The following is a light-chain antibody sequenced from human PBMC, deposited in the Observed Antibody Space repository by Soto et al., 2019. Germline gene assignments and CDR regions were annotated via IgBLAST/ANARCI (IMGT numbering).Light chain of an antibody. J-gene: IGLJ2*01. CDR2: LNRDGSH. Sequence: QPVLTQSPSASASLGASVKLTCTLSRGHSNYAIAWHQQQPEKGPRYLMKLNRDGSHSKGDGIPNRFSGSSSGAERYLTXXXXXXXXXXXYYCXTWGTGIVIFGGGTKVTVL. CDR3: XTWGTGIVI. V-gene: IGLV4-69*01. CDR1: RGHSNYA.